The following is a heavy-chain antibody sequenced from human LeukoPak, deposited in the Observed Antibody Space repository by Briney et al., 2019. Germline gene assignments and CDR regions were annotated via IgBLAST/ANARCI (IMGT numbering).Heavy chain of an antibody. CDR2: IYSDGRT. CDR1: GITVSSNY. CDR3: ARSNCNSCYLGVWYYFDY. D-gene: IGHD1/OR15-1a*01. J-gene: IGHJ4*02. Sequence: GGSLRLSCAASGITVSSNYMSWVRQAPGKGLEWVSVIYSDGRTYYADSVKGRFTISRDNSKNTLYLQMNSLRAEDTAVYHCARSNCNSCYLGVWYYFDYWGQGTLVTVSS. V-gene: IGHV3-66*01.